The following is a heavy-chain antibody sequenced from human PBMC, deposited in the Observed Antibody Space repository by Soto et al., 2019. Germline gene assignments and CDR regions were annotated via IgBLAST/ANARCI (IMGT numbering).Heavy chain of an antibody. D-gene: IGHD3-22*01. Sequence: SETLSLTCTVSGGSISSSSYYWGWIRQPPGKGLEWIGSIFYSGSTYYNPSLKSRVTMSVDTSKNQFSLKLSSVTAADTAVYYCMLGSGWKDFDYWGQGALVT. CDR1: GGSISSSSYY. CDR3: MLGSGWKDFDY. J-gene: IGHJ4*02. CDR2: IFYSGST. V-gene: IGHV4-39*01.